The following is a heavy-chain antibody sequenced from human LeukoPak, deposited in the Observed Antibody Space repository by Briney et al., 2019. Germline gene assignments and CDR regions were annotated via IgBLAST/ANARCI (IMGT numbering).Heavy chain of an antibody. CDR1: GGSFSGYY. D-gene: IGHD2-2*01. Sequence: SETLSLTCAVYGGSFSGYYWSWIRQPPGKGLEWIGEISHSGSTNYNPSLKSRVTISVDTSKNQFSLKLSSVTAADTAVYYCARGRIVVVPTINYYYYYGMDVWGQGTTVTVSS. J-gene: IGHJ6*02. CDR2: ISHSGST. CDR3: ARGRIVVVPTINYYYYYGMDV. V-gene: IGHV4-34*01.